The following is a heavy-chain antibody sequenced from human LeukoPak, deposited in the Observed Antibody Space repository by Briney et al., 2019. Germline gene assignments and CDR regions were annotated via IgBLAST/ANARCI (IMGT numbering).Heavy chain of an antibody. D-gene: IGHD6-19*01. J-gene: IGHJ4*02. CDR2: ISYDGSNK. Sequence: GGSLRLSCAASGFTFSSYAMHWVRQAPGKGLEWVAVISYDGSNKYYADSVKGRFTISRDNSKNTLYLQMNSLRAEDTAVYYCARDGWYGTYFDYWGQGTLVTVSS. CDR1: GFTFSSYA. CDR3: ARDGWYGTYFDY. V-gene: IGHV3-30*04.